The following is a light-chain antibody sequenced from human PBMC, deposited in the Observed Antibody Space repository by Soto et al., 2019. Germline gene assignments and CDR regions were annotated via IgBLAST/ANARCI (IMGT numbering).Light chain of an antibody. CDR2: KNN. V-gene: IGLV1-47*01. CDR1: SSNIGSNY. J-gene: IGLJ1*01. CDR3: AAWDESLSGPNYV. Sequence: QSVLTQPPSASGTPGQRVTISCSGSSSNIGSNYVYWYQQLPGTAPKLLIYKNNQRPSGVPDRFSGSKSGTSASLAISGLRSEDEADYYCAAWDESLSGPNYVFGTRTKVTVL.